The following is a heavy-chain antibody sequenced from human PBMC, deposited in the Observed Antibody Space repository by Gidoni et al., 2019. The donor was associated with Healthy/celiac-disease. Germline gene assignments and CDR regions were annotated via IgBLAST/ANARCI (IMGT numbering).Heavy chain of an antibody. CDR3: TTDTDSTSSYYMDV. CDR2: IKSKTDGGTT. D-gene: IGHD2-2*01. Sequence: EVQLVESGGGLVKPGGSLRLSCAASGFTFSKAWMSWVRQAPGKGLEWVGRIKSKTDGGTTDYAAPVKGRFTISRDDSKNTLYLQMNSLKTEDTAVYYCTTDTDSTSSYYMDVWGKGTTVTVSS. J-gene: IGHJ6*03. V-gene: IGHV3-15*01. CDR1: GFTFSKAW.